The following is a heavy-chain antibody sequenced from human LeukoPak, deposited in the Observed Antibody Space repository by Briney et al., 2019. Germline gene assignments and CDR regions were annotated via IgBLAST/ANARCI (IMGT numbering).Heavy chain of an antibody. J-gene: IGHJ3*02. CDR3: ARWKKYRSSTSCYRDAFDI. CDR2: INHSGST. Sequence: PSETLSLTCAVYGGSFSGYYWSWIRQPPGKGLEWIGDINHSGSTYYNPSLKSRVTISVDTSKNQFSLKLSSVTAADTAVYYCARWKKYRSSTSCYRDAFDIWGQGTMVTVSS. CDR1: GGSFSGYY. V-gene: IGHV4-34*01. D-gene: IGHD2-2*01.